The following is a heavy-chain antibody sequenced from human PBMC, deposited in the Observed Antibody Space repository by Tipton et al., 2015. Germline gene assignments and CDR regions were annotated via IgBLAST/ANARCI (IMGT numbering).Heavy chain of an antibody. J-gene: IGHJ5*02. V-gene: IGHV3-53*01. CDR2: IYPGGST. Sequence: SLRLSCAASGLTVGSNYMGWLRQAPGKGLEWVSIIYPGGSTYYTDSVKGRFTISRDNSKNTLYLQMNSLTAEDTAVYYCAKGGIVGVSWNWFDPWGQGTLVTVSS. CDR3: AKGGIVGVSWNWFDP. CDR1: GLTVGSNY. D-gene: IGHD1-26*01.